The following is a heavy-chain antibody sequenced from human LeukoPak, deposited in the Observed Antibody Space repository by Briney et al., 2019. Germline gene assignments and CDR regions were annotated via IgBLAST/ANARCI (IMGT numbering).Heavy chain of an antibody. J-gene: IGHJ3*02. CDR3: ASTPAVGAKPGGAFDI. V-gene: IGHV4-31*03. Sequence: SETLSLTCTVSSGSISSGGYYWSWIRQHPGKGLEWIGYIYYSGSTYYNPSLKSRVTISVDTSKNQFSLKLSSVTAADTAVYYCASTPAVGAKPGGAFDIWGQGTTVTVSS. CDR2: IYYSGST. CDR1: SGSISSGGYY. D-gene: IGHD1-26*01.